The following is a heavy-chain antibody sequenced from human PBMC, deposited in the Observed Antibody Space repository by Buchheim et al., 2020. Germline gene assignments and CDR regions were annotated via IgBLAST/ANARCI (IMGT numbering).Heavy chain of an antibody. CDR1: GFTFSSYS. CDR2: INSVSSTM. D-gene: IGHD2-2*01. CDR3: ARDRSSLIDY. V-gene: IGHV3-48*02. Sequence: EVQLVESGGGFVQPGGSLRLSCAASGFTFSSYSMNWVRQAPGKGLEWISYINSVSSTMHYADSVMVRFTVSRDNVQKSRYLQMNSLRDEDTAVYYCARDRSSLIDYWGQGTL. J-gene: IGHJ4*02.